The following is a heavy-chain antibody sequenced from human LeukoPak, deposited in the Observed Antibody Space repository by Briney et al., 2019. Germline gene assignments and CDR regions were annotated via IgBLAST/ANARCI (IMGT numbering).Heavy chain of an antibody. CDR2: IYHSGST. V-gene: IGHV4-38-2*02. D-gene: IGHD4-17*01. Sequence: WETLSLTCTVSGYSISSGYYWGWIRQPPGKGLEWIGSIYHSGSTYYNPSLKSRVTISVDTSKNQFSLKLSSVTAADTAVYYCARRTVPTFYFDYWGQGTLVTVSS. CDR1: GYSISSGYY. CDR3: ARRTVPTFYFDY. J-gene: IGHJ4*02.